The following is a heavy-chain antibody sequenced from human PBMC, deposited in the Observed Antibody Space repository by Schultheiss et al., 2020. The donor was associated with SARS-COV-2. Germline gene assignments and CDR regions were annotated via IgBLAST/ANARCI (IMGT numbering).Heavy chain of an antibody. CDR3: ARDPGSTIFGVVITHMDV. J-gene: IGHJ6*03. V-gene: IGHV4-59*12. D-gene: IGHD3-3*01. Sequence: SQTLSLTCTVSGGSISSYYWSWIRQPPGKGLEWIGYIYYSGSTNYNPSLKSRVTISVDTSKNQFSLKLSSVTAADTAVYYCARDPGSTIFGVVITHMDVWGKGTTVTVSS. CDR2: IYYSGST. CDR1: GGSISSYY.